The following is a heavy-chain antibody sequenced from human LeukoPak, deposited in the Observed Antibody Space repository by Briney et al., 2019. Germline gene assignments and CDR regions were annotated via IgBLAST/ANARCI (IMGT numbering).Heavy chain of an antibody. V-gene: IGHV3-23*01. CDR3: AKAGSLDCGGDCYSEGSFDY. J-gene: IGHJ4*02. Sequence: PGGSLRLSCAASGFTFSSYATSWVRQAPGKGLEWVSAISGSGGSTYYADSVKGRFTISRDNSKNTLYLQMNSLRAEDAAVYYCAKAGSLDCGGDCYSEGSFDYWGQGTLVTVSS. CDR2: ISGSGGST. CDR1: GFTFSSYA. D-gene: IGHD2-21*02.